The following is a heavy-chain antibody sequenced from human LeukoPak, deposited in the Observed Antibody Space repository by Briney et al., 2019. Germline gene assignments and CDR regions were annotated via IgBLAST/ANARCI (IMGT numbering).Heavy chain of an antibody. D-gene: IGHD5-12*01. CDR2: IYPSGST. J-gene: IGHJ3*02. CDR1: GGSISSYY. V-gene: IGHV4-4*07. Sequence: SETLSLTCTVSGGSISSYYWSWIRQPAGKGLEWIGRIYPSGSTNYNPSLKSRVTMSVDTSKNQFSLKLSSVIAADTAVYYCARDRGYSGYLNAFDIWGQGTMVTVSS. CDR3: ARDRGYSGYLNAFDI.